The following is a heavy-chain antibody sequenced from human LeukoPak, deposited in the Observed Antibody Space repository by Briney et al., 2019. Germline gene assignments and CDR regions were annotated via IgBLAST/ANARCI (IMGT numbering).Heavy chain of an antibody. J-gene: IGHJ6*04. Sequence: GGSLRLSCAASGFTFSSRSMNWVRQAPGKGLEWVSSISSSSSYIYYADSVKGRFTISRDNAKNSLYLQMNSLRAEDTAVYYCARVRLGRTIWFGSMDVWGKGTTVTISS. CDR2: ISSSSSYI. CDR1: GFTFSSRS. CDR3: ARVRLGRTIWFGSMDV. V-gene: IGHV3-21*01. D-gene: IGHD3-10*01.